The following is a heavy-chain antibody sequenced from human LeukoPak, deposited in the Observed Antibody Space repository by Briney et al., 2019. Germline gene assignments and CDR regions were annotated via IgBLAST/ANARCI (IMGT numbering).Heavy chain of an antibody. CDR1: GFTFSSYA. D-gene: IGHD1-14*01. CDR2: ISGSGGST. J-gene: IGHJ4*02. Sequence: GGSLRLSCAASGFTFSSYAMSWVCQAPGKGLEWVSAISGSGGSTYYADSVKGRFTISRDNSKNTLYLQMNSLRAEDTAVYYCAKSEGREDRPINFDYWGQGTLVTVSS. V-gene: IGHV3-23*01. CDR3: AKSEGREDRPINFDY.